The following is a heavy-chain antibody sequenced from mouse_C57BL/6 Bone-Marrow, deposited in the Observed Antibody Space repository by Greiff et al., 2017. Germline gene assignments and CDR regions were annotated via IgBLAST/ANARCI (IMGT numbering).Heavy chain of an antibody. J-gene: IGHJ2*01. D-gene: IGHD2-5*01. CDR1: GYTFTSYW. CDR3: TRKGTIVTTCRYYFDY. CDR2: IYPGNSDT. V-gene: IGHV1-5*01. Sequence: EVQLQESGTVLARPGASVTMSCKTSGYTFTSYWMHWVKQRPGQGLEWIGAIYPGNSDTSYNQKFKGKAKRTAVTSASTAYMELSSLTNEDSAVYYCTRKGTIVTTCRYYFDYWGQGTTLTVSS.